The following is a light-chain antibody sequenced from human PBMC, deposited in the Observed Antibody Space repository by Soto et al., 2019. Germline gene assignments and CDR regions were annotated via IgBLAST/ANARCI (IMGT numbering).Light chain of an antibody. CDR3: SGRTTSCTDV. CDR1: SSEVCAYDC. CDR2: EVS. J-gene: IGLJ1*01. Sequence: QSVLTQGASVSGAPGQSVAISCTVTSSEVCAYDCIAGWKQLPGKARKLRRSEVSKRASGVSDRVTGSKSVNTASLCISGRQGGDEADDYCSGRTTSCTDVIGTGTKVTVL. V-gene: IGLV2-14*01.